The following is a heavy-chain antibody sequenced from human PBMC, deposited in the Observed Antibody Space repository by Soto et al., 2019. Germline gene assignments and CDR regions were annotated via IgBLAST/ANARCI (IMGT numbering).Heavy chain of an antibody. Sequence: EVQLVESGGGLVKPGGSLRLSCAASGFTFSSYSMNWVRQAPGKGLEWVSSISSSSSYIYYADSVKGRFTISSDNAKNSLYLQRNSLRAEDTAVYYCARGQYYDFWSGYYINPYYYYYYMDVWGKGTTVTVSS. J-gene: IGHJ6*03. CDR2: ISSSSSYI. V-gene: IGHV3-21*01. CDR1: GFTFSSYS. CDR3: ARGQYYDFWSGYYINPYYYYYYMDV. D-gene: IGHD3-3*01.